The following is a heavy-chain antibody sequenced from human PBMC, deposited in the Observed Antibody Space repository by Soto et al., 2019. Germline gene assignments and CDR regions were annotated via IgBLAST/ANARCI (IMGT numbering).Heavy chain of an antibody. J-gene: IGHJ4*02. D-gene: IGHD6-19*01. CDR2: ISAYNGNT. CDR1: GYTFTSYG. CDR3: ARVLNSGWYLFESF. Sequence: GASVKVSCKASGYTFTSYGISWVRQAPGQGLEWMGWISAYNGNTNYAQKLQGRVTMTTDTSTSTAYMELRSLRSDDTAVYYCARVLNSGWYLFESFWGQGTLVTVSS. V-gene: IGHV1-18*01.